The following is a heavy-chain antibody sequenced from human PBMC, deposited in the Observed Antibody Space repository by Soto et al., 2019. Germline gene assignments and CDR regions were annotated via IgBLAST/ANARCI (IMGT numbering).Heavy chain of an antibody. J-gene: IGHJ6*01. V-gene: IGHV1-69*12. CDR3: SKGHQVALRSSDYYDAMDV. CDR1: GGTFSNYA. Sequence: QVQLVQSGAEVKKPGSSVKVSCKGSGGTFSNYAISWVRQAPGQGLEWMGGIVPNFGTTKYVQRFQGRVTITADESTSTAYMERSGLRSDDTAVYYCSKGHQVALRSSDYYDAMDVW. D-gene: IGHD1-7*01. CDR2: IVPNFGTT.